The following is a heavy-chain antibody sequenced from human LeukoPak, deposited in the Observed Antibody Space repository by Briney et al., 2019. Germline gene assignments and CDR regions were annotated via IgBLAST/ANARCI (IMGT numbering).Heavy chain of an antibody. Sequence: QTGGSLRLSCAASGFTFSKYAMSWVGQAPGKGLEWVSAISPSDGNTFYADSVKGRFTISRDNSKNTLSLQMNSLRAEDTALYYCAKDSSVPYGITEWGQGTLVTVSS. CDR2: ISPSDGNT. J-gene: IGHJ4*02. CDR3: AKDSSVPYGITE. V-gene: IGHV3-23*01. D-gene: IGHD4-17*01. CDR1: GFTFSKYA.